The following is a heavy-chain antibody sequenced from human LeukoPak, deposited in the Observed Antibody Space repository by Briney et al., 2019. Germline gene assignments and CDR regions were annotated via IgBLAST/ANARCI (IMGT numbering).Heavy chain of an antibody. CDR2: ISGSGGYT. J-gene: IGHJ4*02. D-gene: IGHD3-10*01. V-gene: IGHV3-23*01. Sequence: GGSLRLSCAVSGFTFSSYAMSWVRQAPGKGLEWVSGISGSGGYTYYADSVKGRFTFSRDNPKNTLYLEMSSLRAEDTAVYYCARMVRGLYIDNWGQGTLVTVSS. CDR3: ARMVRGLYIDN. CDR1: GFTFSSYA.